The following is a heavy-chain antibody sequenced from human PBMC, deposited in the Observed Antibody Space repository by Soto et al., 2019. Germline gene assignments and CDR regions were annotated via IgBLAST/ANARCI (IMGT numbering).Heavy chain of an antibody. D-gene: IGHD5-12*01. CDR2: ISSSSGTI. Sequence: EVQLVEFGGGLVQPGGSLRLSCAASGFTFSSYSMNWVRQAPGKGLEWVSYISSSSGTIYYADSVKGRFTISKDNAKNSLYLQINRLRAEDTAVYYCARGWLGGVASIRGDYWGQGTLVTVSS. CDR3: ARGWLGGVASIRGDY. CDR1: GFTFSSYS. V-gene: IGHV3-48*01. J-gene: IGHJ4*02.